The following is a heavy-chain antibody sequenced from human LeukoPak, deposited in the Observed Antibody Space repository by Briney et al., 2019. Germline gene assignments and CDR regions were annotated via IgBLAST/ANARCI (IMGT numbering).Heavy chain of an antibody. V-gene: IGHV4-39*01. D-gene: IGHD5-24*01. CDR2: INYSGST. Sequence: SGTLSLTCTVPGGSISSSNYYWGWIRQPPGKGLEWIGSINYSGSTYYSPSLKSRVTISVDTSKNQFSLRLSSMTAADTADYYCARQRWLQHFDYWGQGTLVTVSS. CDR3: ARQRWLQHFDY. CDR1: GGSISSSNYY. J-gene: IGHJ4*02.